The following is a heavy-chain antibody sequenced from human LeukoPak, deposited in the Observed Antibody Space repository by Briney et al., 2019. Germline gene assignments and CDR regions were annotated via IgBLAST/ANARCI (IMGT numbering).Heavy chain of an antibody. Sequence: ISWVRQAPGQGLEWMGRIIPIFGTANYAQKFQGRVTITTDESTSTAYMELSSLRSEDTAVYYCAVYYDSSGYYYSYFDYWGQGTLVTVSS. CDR3: AVYYDSSGYYYSYFDY. J-gene: IGHJ4*02. D-gene: IGHD3-22*01. CDR2: IIPIFGTA. V-gene: IGHV1-69*05.